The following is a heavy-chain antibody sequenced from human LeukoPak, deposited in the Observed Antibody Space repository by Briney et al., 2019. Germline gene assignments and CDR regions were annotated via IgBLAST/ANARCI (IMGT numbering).Heavy chain of an antibody. CDR3: ARGWGIAAADYFDY. J-gene: IGHJ4*02. Sequence: SETLSLTCTVSDGSISSYYWSWIRQSPGKGLEWIGYIYYSGSTNYNPSLKSRVTISVDTSKNQFSLKLSSVTAADTAVYYCARGWGIAAADYFDYWGQGTLVTVSS. V-gene: IGHV4-59*01. D-gene: IGHD6-13*01. CDR2: IYYSGST. CDR1: DGSISSYY.